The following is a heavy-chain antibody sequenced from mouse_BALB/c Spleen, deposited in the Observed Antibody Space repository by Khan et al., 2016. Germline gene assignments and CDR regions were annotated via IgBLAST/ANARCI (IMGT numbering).Heavy chain of an antibody. V-gene: IGHV1S56*01. J-gene: IGHJ2*01. D-gene: IGHD1-1*01. CDR3: ASITTLVGELDY. CDR2: IYPGDGTT. Sequence: QVQLQQSGPELVKPGASVKMSCKASGYTFTSYYIHWVKQRPGQGLEWIGWIYPGDGTTKYNEKFKGKTTLTADKSSSTGYMLLSSLTSEDSAHYFCASITTLVGELDYWGQGTTLTVSS. CDR1: GYTFTSYY.